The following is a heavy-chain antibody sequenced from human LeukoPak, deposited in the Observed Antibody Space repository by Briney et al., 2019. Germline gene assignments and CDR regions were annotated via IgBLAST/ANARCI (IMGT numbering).Heavy chain of an antibody. J-gene: IGHJ3*01. CDR3: ARARSSGSHRVVNAFDV. CDR2: IKQDGSEK. Sequence: GGSLRLSCAASGFTFSSYWMSWVRQAPGKGLEWVANIKQDGSEKYYVDSVKGRFTISRDNAKNSLYLQMNSLRAEDTAVYYCARARSSGSHRVVNAFDVWGQGTMVTVSS. V-gene: IGHV3-7*05. D-gene: IGHD1-26*01. CDR1: GFTFSSYW.